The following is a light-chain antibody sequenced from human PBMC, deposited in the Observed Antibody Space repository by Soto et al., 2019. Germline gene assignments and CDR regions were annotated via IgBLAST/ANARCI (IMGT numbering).Light chain of an antibody. CDR1: QSVSSSY. Sequence: EIVLTQSPGTLSLSPGERATLSCRASQSVSSSYLAWYQQNPGQAPRQLIYGASSRATGIPNRFSGSGSGTDFTLTITRLEPEDFEVYYCQHYRTSFGGGTRVAIK. J-gene: IGKJ4*01. CDR2: GAS. CDR3: QHYRTS. V-gene: IGKV3-20*01.